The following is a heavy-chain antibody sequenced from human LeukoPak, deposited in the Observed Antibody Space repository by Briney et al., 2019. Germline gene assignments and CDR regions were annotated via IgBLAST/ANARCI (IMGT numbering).Heavy chain of an antibody. CDR3: TRHLGGSGSTYDFDF. Sequence: SETLSLTCTVSGGSISSTSYYCAWIRQPPGKGLEWIGSIYYGGKTYYNPSLRSRVTASVDTSKNQFSLKLSSVTAADTAVYYCTRHLGGSGSTYDFDFWGQGTVVTVSS. V-gene: IGHV4-39*01. D-gene: IGHD3-3*01. J-gene: IGHJ3*01. CDR2: IYYGGKT. CDR1: GGSISSTSYY.